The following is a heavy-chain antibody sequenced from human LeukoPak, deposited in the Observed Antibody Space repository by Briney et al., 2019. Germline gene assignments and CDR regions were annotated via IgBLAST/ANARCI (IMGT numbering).Heavy chain of an antibody. V-gene: IGHV1-69*01. CDR1: GGTFSTYA. Sequence: SVKVSCKASGGTFSTYAISWVRQAPGQGLEWMGGIIPIFGTANYAQKFQGRVTITADESTSTAYMELSSLRSEDTAVYYCARSGYYYDSSDSHALAFDIWGQGTMVTVSS. CDR2: IIPIFGTA. D-gene: IGHD3-22*01. J-gene: IGHJ3*02. CDR3: ARSGYYYDSSDSHALAFDI.